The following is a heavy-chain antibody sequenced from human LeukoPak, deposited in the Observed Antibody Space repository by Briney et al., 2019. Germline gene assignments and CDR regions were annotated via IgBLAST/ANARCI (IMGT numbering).Heavy chain of an antibody. J-gene: IGHJ4*02. D-gene: IGHD3-22*01. Sequence: ASVKVSCKASGGTFSSYAISWVRQAPGQGLEWMGWISAYNGNTNYAQKLQGRVTMTTDTSTSTAYMELRSLRSDDTAVYYCARVFYYDSSGYIYYFDYWGQGTLVTVSS. CDR1: GGTFSSYA. CDR3: ARVFYYDSSGYIYYFDY. CDR2: ISAYNGNT. V-gene: IGHV1-18*01.